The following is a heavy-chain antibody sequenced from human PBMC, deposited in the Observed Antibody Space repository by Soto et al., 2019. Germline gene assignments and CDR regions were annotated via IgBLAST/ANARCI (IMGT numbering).Heavy chain of an antibody. D-gene: IGHD7-27*01. J-gene: IGHJ4*02. V-gene: IGHV3-33*01. Sequence: QVQLVESGGGVVQPGRSLRRSCAASGFIFSSFGMHWVRQAPGKGLEWVAHIWYDGSNTYYADSVKGRFTISRDNSRNTVYLQMNSLRAEDTAVYHCVRDLLGSGGHFDYWGQGTPVTVSS. CDR2: IWYDGSNT. CDR3: VRDLLGSGGHFDY. CDR1: GFIFSSFG.